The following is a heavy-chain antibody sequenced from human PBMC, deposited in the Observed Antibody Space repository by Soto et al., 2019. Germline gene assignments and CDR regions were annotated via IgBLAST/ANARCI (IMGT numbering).Heavy chain of an antibody. J-gene: IGHJ6*03. Sequence: SETLSLTCAVYGGSFSGYYWSWIRQPPGKGLEWIGEINHSGSTNYNPSLKSRVTISVDTSKNQFSLKLSSVTAAVTAVYYCARTPTVTPIFYYMDVWGKGTTVTVSS. CDR2: INHSGST. V-gene: IGHV4-34*01. CDR1: GGSFSGYY. CDR3: ARTPTVTPIFYYMDV. D-gene: IGHD4-17*01.